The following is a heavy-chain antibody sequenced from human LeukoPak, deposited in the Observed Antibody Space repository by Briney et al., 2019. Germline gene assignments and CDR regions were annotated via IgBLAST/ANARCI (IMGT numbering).Heavy chain of an antibody. V-gene: IGHV4-34*01. J-gene: IGHJ5*02. CDR1: GTSFTHYY. D-gene: IGHD1/OR15-1a*01. Sequence: SETLSLTCNVSGTSFTHYYWSWIRQTPEKGLEWIGQINHSGDTSYNPSLRSRVTLSVGSSKNQFSLKVTSVTAADTGVYYCARGPGTVGLSPWGQGTLVTVSS. CDR2: INHSGDT. CDR3: ARGPGTVGLSP.